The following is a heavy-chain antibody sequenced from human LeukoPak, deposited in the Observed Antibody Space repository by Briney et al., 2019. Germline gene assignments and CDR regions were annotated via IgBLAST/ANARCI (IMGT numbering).Heavy chain of an antibody. CDR1: GYTFTGYY. Sequence: ASVKVSCKASGYTFTGYYMHWVRQAPGQGLEWMGWINPNSGGTNYAQKFQGRVTMTRDTSISTAYMELSRLRSDDTAVYYCARLGCSGGSCYSPPWGQGTLVTVSS. J-gene: IGHJ5*02. CDR3: ARLGCSGGSCYSPP. CDR2: INPNSGGT. D-gene: IGHD2-15*01. V-gene: IGHV1-2*02.